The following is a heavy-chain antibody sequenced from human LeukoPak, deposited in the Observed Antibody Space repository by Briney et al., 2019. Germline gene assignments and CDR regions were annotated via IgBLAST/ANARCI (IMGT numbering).Heavy chain of an antibody. D-gene: IGHD5-18*01. CDR1: GFTFSDYY. J-gene: IGHJ4*02. CDR3: ARGFAPAYNFGVFDY. Sequence: GGSLRLSCAASGFTFSDYYMSWIRQVPGKGLEWLSYISRSNGDDTNYADSVKGRFTISRDTSKNTVSLHMTSLRAEDTAVYHCARGFAPAYNFGVFDYWGQGTLVTVSS. V-gene: IGHV3-11*03. CDR2: ISRSNGDDT.